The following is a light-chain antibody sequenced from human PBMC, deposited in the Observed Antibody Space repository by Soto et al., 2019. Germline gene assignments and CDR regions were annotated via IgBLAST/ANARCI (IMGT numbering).Light chain of an antibody. CDR3: HQLNSYPIT. V-gene: IGKV1-5*01. J-gene: IGKJ5*01. Sequence: DIQMTQSPSTLSASVVDRVTITCRASQSISSWLAWYQQKPGKAPKLLIYDASSLESGVPSRFSGSGSGTEFTLSISSLQPDDFATYYCHQLNSYPITFGQGTRLEIK. CDR1: QSISSW. CDR2: DAS.